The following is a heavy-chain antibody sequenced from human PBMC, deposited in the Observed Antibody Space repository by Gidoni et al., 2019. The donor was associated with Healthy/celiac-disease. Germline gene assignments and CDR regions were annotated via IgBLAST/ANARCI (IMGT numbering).Heavy chain of an antibody. CDR1: GFTFSSYA. J-gene: IGHJ4*02. V-gene: IGHV3-23*01. D-gene: IGHD3-10*01. Sequence: EVQLLESGGGLVQPGGSLRLSCAASGFTFSSYAMSWVRQAPGKGLEWVSAISGSGGSTYYADSVKGRFTISRDNSKYTLYLQMNSLRAEDTAVYYCAKDRSYYGSGSYGDYWGQGTLVTVSS. CDR2: ISGSGGST. CDR3: AKDRSYYGSGSYGDY.